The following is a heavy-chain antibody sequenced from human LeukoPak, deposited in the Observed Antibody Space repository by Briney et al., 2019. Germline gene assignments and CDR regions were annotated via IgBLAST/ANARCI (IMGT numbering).Heavy chain of an antibody. CDR3: ARASRGYDFWGGYHVDY. V-gene: IGHV4-59*01. D-gene: IGHD3-3*01. J-gene: IGHJ4*02. Sequence: SETLSLTCTVSGGSISSYYWSWIRQPPGKGLEWIGYIYYSGSTNYNPSLKSRVTISVDTAKNQFSLKLSSVTAADTAVYYCARASRGYDFWGGYHVDYWGQGTLVTVSS. CDR2: IYYSGST. CDR1: GGSISSYY.